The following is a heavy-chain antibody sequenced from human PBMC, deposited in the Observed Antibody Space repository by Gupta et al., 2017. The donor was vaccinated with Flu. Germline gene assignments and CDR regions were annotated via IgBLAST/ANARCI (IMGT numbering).Heavy chain of an antibody. CDR2: INPNSGGT. Sequence: QVQLVQSGAEVKKPGASVKVSCKASGYTFTGYYMHWVRQAPGQGLEWMGWINPNSGGTNYAQKFQGRVTMTRDTSISTAYMELSRLRSDDTAVYYCARVSVDTIPFPDVVWFDPWGQGTLVTVSS. CDR3: ARVSVDTIPFPDVVWFDP. V-gene: IGHV1-2*02. D-gene: IGHD5-18*01. CDR1: GYTFTGYY. J-gene: IGHJ5*02.